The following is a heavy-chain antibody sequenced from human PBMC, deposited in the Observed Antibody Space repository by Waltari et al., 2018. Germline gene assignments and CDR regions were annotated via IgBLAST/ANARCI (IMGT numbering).Heavy chain of an antibody. CDR2: ISQDGNNK. Sequence: QLVESGGGVVQPGRSLRLSCVASGFTFSNCNMQWARQAPGQGLGWVESISQDGNNKDYADSVKSRFTVSRDNSQNTLYLQINNLRADDTAVYYCVKYSGFDYFFDFWGQGTPVTVSS. CDR1: GFTFSNCN. CDR3: VKYSGFDYFFDF. V-gene: IGHV3-30*18. D-gene: IGHD5-12*01. J-gene: IGHJ4*02.